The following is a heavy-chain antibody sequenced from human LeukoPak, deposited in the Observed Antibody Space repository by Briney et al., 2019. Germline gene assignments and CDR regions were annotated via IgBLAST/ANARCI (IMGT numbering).Heavy chain of an antibody. J-gene: IGHJ6*02. V-gene: IGHV4-4*02. CDR2: VHKSGKT. D-gene: IGHD3-22*01. CDR1: TVSGSSGNF. Sequence: ASETLSLTCALFTVSGSSGNFWSWVRQPPGEGLEWIGEVHKSGKTNYNPSLKTRVTISIDASKNQLSLELTSVTAADTAVYYCARVHRAAYYDSSSGLAYYYDMDVWGQGTTVTVSS. CDR3: ARVHRAAYYDSSSGLAYYYDMDV.